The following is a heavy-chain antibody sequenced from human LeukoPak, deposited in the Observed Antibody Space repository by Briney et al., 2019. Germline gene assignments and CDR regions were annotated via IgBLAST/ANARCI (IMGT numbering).Heavy chain of an antibody. D-gene: IGHD6-6*01. CDR1: GYSFTSYW. V-gene: IGHV5-51*01. CDR3: ARPLLDSSSEPDY. Sequence: GESLKISCKGSGYSFTSYWIGWVRQMPGKGLEWMGIVYPGDSDTRYSPSFQGRVTISADKSISTAYLQWSSLKASDTAMYYCARPLLDSSSEPDYWGQGTLVTVSS. J-gene: IGHJ4*02. CDR2: VYPGDSDT.